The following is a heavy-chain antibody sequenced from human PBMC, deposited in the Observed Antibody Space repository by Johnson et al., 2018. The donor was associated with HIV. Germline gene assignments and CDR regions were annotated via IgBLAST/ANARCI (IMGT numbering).Heavy chain of an antibody. V-gene: IGHV3-30*02. CDR2: IRFDASDS. Sequence: QVQLVESGGGVVQPGGSLSLYCEASGFTFSRYGMHWVRQAPGKGLEWVAFIRFDASDSYYSASVEGRFTISRDNSKNTMYIQMSSLRAEDTALYYCAKDGVRSGTNPDAFDIWGQGTMVTVSS. CDR3: AKDGVRSGTNPDAFDI. D-gene: IGHD1-26*01. J-gene: IGHJ3*02. CDR1: GFTFSRYG.